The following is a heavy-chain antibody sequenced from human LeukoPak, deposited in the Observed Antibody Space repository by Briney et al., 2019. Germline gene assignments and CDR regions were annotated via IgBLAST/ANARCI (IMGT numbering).Heavy chain of an antibody. V-gene: IGHV1-2*02. CDR2: INPNSGGT. J-gene: IGHJ4*02. CDR1: GYTFTGYY. Sequence: ASVKVSCKASGYTFTGYYLHWVRQAPGHGLEWMGWINPNSGGTNYAQKFQGRVTMTRDTSITTAYMELSRLRPDDTAVYYCAKDVAAVAGQGYECFDCWGQGTLVTVSS. CDR3: AKDVAAVAGQGYECFDC. D-gene: IGHD6-19*01.